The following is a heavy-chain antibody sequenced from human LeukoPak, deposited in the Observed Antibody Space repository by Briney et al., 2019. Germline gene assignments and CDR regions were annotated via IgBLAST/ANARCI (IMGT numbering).Heavy chain of an antibody. J-gene: IGHJ6*02. CDR3: ASQSIAARPV. Sequence: PSETLSLTCTVSGGSISSSSYYWGWLRQPPGKGLEWIGSIYYSGSTYYNPSLKSRVTISVDTSKNQFSLKLSSVTAADTAVYYCASQSIAARPVWGQGTTVTVSS. CDR1: GGSISSSSYY. D-gene: IGHD6-6*01. CDR2: IYYSGST. V-gene: IGHV4-39*01.